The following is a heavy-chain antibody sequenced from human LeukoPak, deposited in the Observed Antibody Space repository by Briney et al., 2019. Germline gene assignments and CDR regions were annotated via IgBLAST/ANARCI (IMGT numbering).Heavy chain of an antibody. J-gene: IGHJ4*02. CDR1: GFTFSSYA. Sequence: GGSLRLSCAASGFTFSSYAMSWVRQAPGKGLEWVSAISGSGGSTYYADSVKGRFTISRDNSKNTLYLQMNSLRAEDTAVYYCAKVKGGSGSYYNEPRFDYWGQGTLATVSS. CDR3: AKVKGGSGSYYNEPRFDY. D-gene: IGHD3-10*01. CDR2: ISGSGGST. V-gene: IGHV3-23*01.